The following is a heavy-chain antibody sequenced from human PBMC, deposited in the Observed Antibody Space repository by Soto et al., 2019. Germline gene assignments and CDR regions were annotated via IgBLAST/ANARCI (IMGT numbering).Heavy chain of an antibody. CDR3: ARDCLNSWSYLKYYYYGMDV. Sequence: GGSLRLSCAASGFTFSSYAMHWVRQAPGKGLEWVAVISYDGSNKYYADSVKGRFTISRDNSKNTLYLQMNSLRAEDTAVYYCARDCLNSWSYLKYYYYGMDVWGQGTTVTVSS. J-gene: IGHJ6*02. D-gene: IGHD1-26*01. V-gene: IGHV3-30*04. CDR1: GFTFSSYA. CDR2: ISYDGSNK.